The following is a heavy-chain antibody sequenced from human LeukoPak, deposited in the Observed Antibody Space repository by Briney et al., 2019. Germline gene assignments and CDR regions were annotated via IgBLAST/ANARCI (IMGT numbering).Heavy chain of an antibody. CDR2: INPNSGGT. CDR3: ARGLGIAVARDLFDY. D-gene: IGHD6-19*01. V-gene: IGHV1-2*02. Sequence: ASVKVSCKASGYTFTGYYMHWVRQAPGQGLEWMGWINPNSGGTNYAQKFQGRVTMTRDTSISTAYMELRRLRSDDTAVYYCARGLGIAVARDLFDYWGQGTLVTVSS. J-gene: IGHJ4*02. CDR1: GYTFTGYY.